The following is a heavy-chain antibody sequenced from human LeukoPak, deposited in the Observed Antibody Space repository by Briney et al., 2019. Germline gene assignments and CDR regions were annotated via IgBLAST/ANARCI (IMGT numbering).Heavy chain of an antibody. CDR2: INSEGSST. J-gene: IGHJ3*02. CDR3: ARDRSGYDAFDI. V-gene: IGHV3-74*01. CDR1: GFTFSSYW. D-gene: IGHD3-22*01. Sequence: GGSLRLSCAASGFTFSSYWMHWVRQAPGKGLVWVSRINSEGSSTNYADSVKGRFTISRDNAKNTLYLQMNSLRAEDTAVYYCARDRSGYDAFDIWGQGTMVTVSS.